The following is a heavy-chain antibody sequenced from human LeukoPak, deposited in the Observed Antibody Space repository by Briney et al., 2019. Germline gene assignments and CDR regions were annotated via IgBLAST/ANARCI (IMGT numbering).Heavy chain of an antibody. CDR3: AKDLLDPMVRGMVDY. J-gene: IGHJ4*02. Sequence: GGSLRFSCAASGFTFSSYAMSWVRQAPGKGLEWVSAISGSGGSTYYADSVKGRFTISRDNSKNTLYLQMNSLRAEDTAVYYCAKDLLDPMVRGMVDYWGQGTLVTVSS. V-gene: IGHV3-23*01. CDR1: GFTFSSYA. D-gene: IGHD3-10*01. CDR2: ISGSGGST.